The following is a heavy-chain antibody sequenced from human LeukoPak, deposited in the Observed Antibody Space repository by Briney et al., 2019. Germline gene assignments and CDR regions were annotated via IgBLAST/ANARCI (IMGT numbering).Heavy chain of an antibody. J-gene: IGHJ4*02. CDR1: GYTFSRYT. CDR3: AREGVPGAVDY. V-gene: IGHV3-21*01. CDR2: ISTSSRYI. D-gene: IGHD2-2*01. Sequence: AGGSLRLSCAASGYTFSRYTLNWVRQAPGKGLEWVSSISTSSRYIYYEDSVKGRFTISRDNAKNSLYLQMNSLRAEDTAVYYCAREGVPGAVDYWGQGTLVTVSS.